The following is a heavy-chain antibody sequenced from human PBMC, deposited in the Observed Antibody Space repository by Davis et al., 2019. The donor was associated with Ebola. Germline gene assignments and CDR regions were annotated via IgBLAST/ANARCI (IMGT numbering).Heavy chain of an antibody. CDR2: IIPILGIA. D-gene: IGHD3-9*01. Sequence: SVKVSCKASGGTFSSYAISWVRQAPGQGLEWMGRIIPILGIANYAQKFQGRVTITADKSTSTAYMELSSLRSEDTAVYYCARGIVNFDWLSNYYYYYGMDVWGQGTTVTVSS. J-gene: IGHJ6*02. CDR1: GGTFSSYA. CDR3: ARGIVNFDWLSNYYYYYGMDV. V-gene: IGHV1-69*04.